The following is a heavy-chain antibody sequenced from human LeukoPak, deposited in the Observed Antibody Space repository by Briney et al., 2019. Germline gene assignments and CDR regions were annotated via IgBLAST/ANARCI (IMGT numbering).Heavy chain of an antibody. J-gene: IGHJ6*03. D-gene: IGHD2-2*01. CDR3: AGLPAAILGHYYYYYMDV. CDR1: GFTFSSYW. V-gene: IGHV3-7*01. Sequence: SGGSLRLSCAASGFTFSSYWMSWVRQAPGKGLEWVANIKQDGSEKYYVDSVKGRFTISRDNAKNSLYLQMNSLRAEDTAVYYCAGLPAAILGHYYYYYMDVWGKGTTVTVSS. CDR2: IKQDGSEK.